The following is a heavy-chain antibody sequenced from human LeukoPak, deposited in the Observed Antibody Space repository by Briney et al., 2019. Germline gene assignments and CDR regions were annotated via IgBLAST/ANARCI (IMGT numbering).Heavy chain of an antibody. CDR3: VHVQSYWYFDL. D-gene: IGHD4-11*01. CDR1: GYAFTSYD. V-gene: IGHV1-8*01. J-gene: IGHJ2*01. Sequence: ASVKVSCKASGYAFTSYDINWVRQATGQGLEWMGWMNPNSGNTGYAQKFQGRVTMTRNTSISTAYMELSSLRSEDTAVYYCVHVQSYWYFDLWGRGTLVTVSS. CDR2: MNPNSGNT.